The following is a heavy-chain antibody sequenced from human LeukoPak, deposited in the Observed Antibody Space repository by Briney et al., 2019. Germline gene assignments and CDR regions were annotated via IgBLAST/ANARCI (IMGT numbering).Heavy chain of an antibody. Sequence: MASETLSLTCTVSGYSISSGYYWGWIRQPPGKGLEWIGSIYHSGSTYYNPSLKSRVTISVDTSKNQFSLKLSSVTAADTAVYYCARGITMVRGLLLRAYYFDYWGQGTLVTVSS. CDR3: ARGITMVRGLLLRAYYFDY. D-gene: IGHD3-10*01. CDR1: GYSISSGYY. J-gene: IGHJ4*02. V-gene: IGHV4-38-2*02. CDR2: IYHSGST.